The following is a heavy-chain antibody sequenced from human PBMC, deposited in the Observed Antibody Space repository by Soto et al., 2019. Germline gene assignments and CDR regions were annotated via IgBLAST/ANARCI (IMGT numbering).Heavy chain of an antibody. CDR2: MNPNSGNT. CDR3: AREWRSSSYYYGMDV. CDR1: GYTFTSYD. D-gene: IGHD6-13*01. J-gene: IGHJ6*02. V-gene: IGHV1-8*01. Sequence: ASVKVSCKASGYTFTSYDINWVRQATGQGPEWMGWMNPNSGNTGYAQKFQGRATMTRNTSISTAYMELSSLRSEDTAVYYCAREWRSSSYYYGMDVWGQGTTVTISS.